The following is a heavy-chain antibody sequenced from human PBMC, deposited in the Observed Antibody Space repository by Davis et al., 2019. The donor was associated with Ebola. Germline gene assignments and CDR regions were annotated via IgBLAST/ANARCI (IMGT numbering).Heavy chain of an antibody. CDR1: GYTFTNYY. Sequence: AASVKVSCKASGYTFTNYYMHWVRQAPGQGLEWMGIINPGGGSTSYAQKFQGRVTMTRDTSTSTVYMELSGLRSEDTAIYYCARDEIVVVAAATSPYYYYGMDVWGKGTTVTVSS. J-gene: IGHJ6*04. V-gene: IGHV1-46*01. CDR2: INPGGGST. CDR3: ARDEIVVVAAATSPYYYYGMDV. D-gene: IGHD2-15*01.